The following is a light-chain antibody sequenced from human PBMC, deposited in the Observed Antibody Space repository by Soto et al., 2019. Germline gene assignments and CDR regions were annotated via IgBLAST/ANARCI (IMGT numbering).Light chain of an antibody. Sequence: EIVLTQFPGTLSLSPGERVTLSCRASQSVSSSYLAWYQQKPGQAPRLLIYGASRRATGIPDRFSGSGSGTEFILTISRLEPEDFAVYYCQQYGTSPRTFGQGTKVEIK. CDR3: QQYGTSPRT. CDR2: GAS. J-gene: IGKJ1*01. V-gene: IGKV3-20*01. CDR1: QSVSSSY.